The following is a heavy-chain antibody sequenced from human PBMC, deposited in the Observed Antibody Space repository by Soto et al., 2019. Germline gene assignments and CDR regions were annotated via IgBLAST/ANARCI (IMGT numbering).Heavy chain of an antibody. V-gene: IGHV4-59*01. J-gene: IGHJ4*02. CDR3: AAAGTWGSLYKDY. D-gene: IGHD6-13*01. Sequence: QVQLQESGPGLVKPAETLSLTCTVSGGSIRSYYWSWIRQPQGKGLEWIGYIYYSGRTNYNPSLKSRVPISVDTSKNQFALKVSSVTAADTAVYYCAAAGTWGSLYKDYWGQGTLVTVSS. CDR1: GGSIRSYY. CDR2: IYYSGRT.